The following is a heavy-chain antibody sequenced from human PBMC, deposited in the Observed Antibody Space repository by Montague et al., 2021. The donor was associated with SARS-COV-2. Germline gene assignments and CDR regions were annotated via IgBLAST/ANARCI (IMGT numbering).Heavy chain of an antibody. CDR2: IYYTGST. CDR3: ARISGITSWYYDY. J-gene: IGHJ4*02. V-gene: IGHV4-61*01. CDR1: GGSVSSGSYY. Sequence: SETLSLTCTVSGGSVSSGSYYWSWIRQPPGKGLQSIGYIYYTGSTNYXXXLQSRVTISVDSSKNQFSVRLSSVTAADTAVYYCARISGITSWYYDYWGQGTLSPSPQ. D-gene: IGHD1-14*01.